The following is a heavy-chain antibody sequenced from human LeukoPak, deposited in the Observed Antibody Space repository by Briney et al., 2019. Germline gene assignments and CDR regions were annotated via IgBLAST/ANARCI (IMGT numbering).Heavy chain of an antibody. J-gene: IGHJ6*03. V-gene: IGHV3-21*01. CDR1: GFTFSSYS. Sequence: GGSLRLSCAASGFTFSSYSMNWVRQAPGKGLEWVSSISSSSSYIYYADSVKGRFTISRDNAKNSLYLQMNSLRAEDTAVYYCARGPYQLGYCSGGSCYGNYYYYMDVWGKGTTVTVSS. CDR3: ARGPYQLGYCSGGSCYGNYYYYMDV. CDR2: ISSSSSYI. D-gene: IGHD2-15*01.